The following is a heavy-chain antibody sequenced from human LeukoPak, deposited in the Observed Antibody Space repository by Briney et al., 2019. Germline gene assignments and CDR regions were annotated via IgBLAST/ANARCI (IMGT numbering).Heavy chain of an antibody. D-gene: IGHD4-17*01. V-gene: IGHV3-30*04. CDR3: AKAIGDYIPQGFDC. CDR2: ISYDGSNK. J-gene: IGHJ4*02. Sequence: GGSLRLSCAASGFTFSSYAMHWVRQAPGKGLEWVAVISYDGSNKYYADSVKGRFTISRDNSKNTLYLQMDSLRAEDTAVYYCAKAIGDYIPQGFDCWGQGTLVTVSS. CDR1: GFTFSSYA.